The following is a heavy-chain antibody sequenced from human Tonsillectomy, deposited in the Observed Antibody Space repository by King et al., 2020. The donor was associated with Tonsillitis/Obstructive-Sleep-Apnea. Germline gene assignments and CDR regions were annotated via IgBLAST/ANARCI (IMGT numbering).Heavy chain of an antibody. CDR2: IYYSGST. CDR1: GGSVSSGSYY. CDR3: AGGSKGAFEI. V-gene: IGHV4-61*01. J-gene: IGHJ3*02. D-gene: IGHD3-16*01. Sequence: VQLQESGPGLVKPSETLSLTCTVSGGSVSSGSYYWSWIRQPPGKGLEWIGYIYYSGSTNYNPSLKSRVTISVDTSKNQFSLKLSSVTAADTAVYYCAGGSKGAFEIWGQGTMVTVSS.